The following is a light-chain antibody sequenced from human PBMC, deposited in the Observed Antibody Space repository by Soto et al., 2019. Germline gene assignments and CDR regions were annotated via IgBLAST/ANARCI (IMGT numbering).Light chain of an antibody. V-gene: IGKV1-39*01. J-gene: IGKJ2*01. CDR1: QNISIY. CDR2: AAS. Sequence: DTQMTPSPSSLSASVGDRVTITCRASQNISIYLNWYQQNPGKAPTLLIHAASSLQSGVPSRFSGSGSETDFTLTISSLQPEDIASYYCQQSYSTPYTFGQGTKVDIK. CDR3: QQSYSTPYT.